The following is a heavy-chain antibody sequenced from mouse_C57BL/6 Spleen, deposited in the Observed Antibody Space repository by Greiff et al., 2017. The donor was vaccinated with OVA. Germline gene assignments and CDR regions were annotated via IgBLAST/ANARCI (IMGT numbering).Heavy chain of an antibody. CDR2: IYPRSGNT. CDR1: GYTFTSYG. J-gene: IGHJ3*01. D-gene: IGHD2-3*01. Sequence: VQVVESGAELARPGASVKLSCKASGYTFTSYGISWVKQRTGQGLEWIGEIYPRSGNTYYNEKFKGKATLTADKSSSTAYMELRSLTSEDSAVYFCARNYDGFAYWGQGTLVTVSA. V-gene: IGHV1-81*01. CDR3: ARNYDGFAY.